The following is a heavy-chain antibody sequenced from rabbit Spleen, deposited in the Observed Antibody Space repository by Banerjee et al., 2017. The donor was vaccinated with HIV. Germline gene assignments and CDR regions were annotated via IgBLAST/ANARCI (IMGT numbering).Heavy chain of an antibody. CDR2: IYTGSSGST. CDR3: ARDTGSSFSSYGMDL. D-gene: IGHD8-1*01. CDR1: GLSFSSSYY. Sequence: QEQLVESGGGLVQPEGSLTLTCTASGLSFSSSYYMSWVRQAPGKGLEWIACIYTGSSGSTYYASWAKGRFTISKTSSTTVTLQMTSLTVADTATYFCARDTGSSFSSYGMDLWGPGTLVTVS. J-gene: IGHJ6*01. V-gene: IGHV1S45*01.